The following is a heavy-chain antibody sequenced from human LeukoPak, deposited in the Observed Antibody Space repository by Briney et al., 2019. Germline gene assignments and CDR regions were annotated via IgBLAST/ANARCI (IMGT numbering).Heavy chain of an antibody. V-gene: IGHV4-59*01. D-gene: IGHD2-15*01. CDR3: ARVASLGYCSGGSCYSNDY. J-gene: IGHJ4*02. CDR1: GGSISSYY. Sequence: PSETLSLTCTVSGGSISSYYWSWIRQPPGKGLAWIGYIYYSGSTNYNPSLKSRVTISVDTSKNQFSLKPSSVTAADTAVYYCARVASLGYCSGGSCYSNDYWGQGTLVTVSS. CDR2: IYYSGST.